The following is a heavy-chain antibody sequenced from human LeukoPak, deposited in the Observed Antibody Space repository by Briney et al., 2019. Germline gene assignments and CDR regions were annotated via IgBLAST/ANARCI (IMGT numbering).Heavy chain of an antibody. CDR3: ASPRLYCSSTSCYSQRGDEFVV. CDR2: INPNSGGT. CDR1: GYTFTGYY. J-gene: IGHJ4*02. V-gene: IGHV1-2*02. D-gene: IGHD2-2*01. Sequence: ASVKVSCKASGYTFTGYYMHWVRQAPGQGLEWMGWINPNSGGTNYAQKFQGRVTMTRDTSISTAYMELSRLRSDDTAVYYCASPRLYCSSTSCYSQRGDEFVVWGQGTLVTVPS.